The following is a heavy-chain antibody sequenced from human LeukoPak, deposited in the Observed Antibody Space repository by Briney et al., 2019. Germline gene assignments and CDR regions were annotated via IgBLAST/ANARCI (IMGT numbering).Heavy chain of an antibody. CDR1: GGSITSSSYY. CDR3: AKTVTAIAPWYFDY. V-gene: IGHV4-39*01. J-gene: IGHJ4*02. D-gene: IGHD2-21*02. Sequence: SETLSLTCTVSGGSITSSSYYWGWIRQPPGKGLEWIGSMYYSGSTYSNPSLKSRVTMSVDTSKNQFSLKLSSVPAADPAVYYCAKTVTAIAPWYFDYWGQGTLVTVSS. CDR2: MYYSGST.